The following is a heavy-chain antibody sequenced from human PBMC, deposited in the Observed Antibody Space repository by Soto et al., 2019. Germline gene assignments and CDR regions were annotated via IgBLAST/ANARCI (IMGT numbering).Heavy chain of an antibody. CDR3: ASGRQLSLRRINNGYSG. CDR1: GGTFSTYA. D-gene: IGHD3-22*01. CDR2: IIPMFGTA. J-gene: IGHJ4*02. V-gene: IGHV1-69*12. Sequence: QVQLVQSGAEVKKPESSVKVSCKAPGGTFSTYAISWVRQAPGQGLEWMGGIIPMFGTANYAQRFQDRVTITADESTNTVYMELSILRSEDTAVYFCASGRQLSLRRINNGYSGWGQGALVTVSS.